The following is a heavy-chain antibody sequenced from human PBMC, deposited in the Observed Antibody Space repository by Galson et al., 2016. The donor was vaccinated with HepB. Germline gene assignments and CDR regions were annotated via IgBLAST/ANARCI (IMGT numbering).Heavy chain of an antibody. Sequence: SETLSFTCVVSGGSISSGNYYWSWVRQPPGKRLEWIGDIYYSGTTNYKPSLKSRVTISVDTSKNQFSLRLSSVTAADTAVYYCARMDPALISGFDYWGQGTLVTVSS. D-gene: IGHD2-15*01. CDR3: ARMDPALISGFDY. CDR2: IYYSGTT. CDR1: GGSISSGNYY. J-gene: IGHJ4*02. V-gene: IGHV4-61*01.